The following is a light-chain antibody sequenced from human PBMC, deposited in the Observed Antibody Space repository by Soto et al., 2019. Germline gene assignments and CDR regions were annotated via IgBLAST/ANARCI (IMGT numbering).Light chain of an antibody. V-gene: IGKV3-15*01. CDR2: AAS. J-gene: IGKJ5*01. CDR1: QSVSSN. Sequence: EIGMTQSPATLSVSPGERATLSCRASQSVSSNLAWYQQKPGQAPRLLIYAASTRATGIPARFSGSGSGTEFTLTISSLQSEDFAVYYCQQYNNWSFGQGTRLEI. CDR3: QQYNNWS.